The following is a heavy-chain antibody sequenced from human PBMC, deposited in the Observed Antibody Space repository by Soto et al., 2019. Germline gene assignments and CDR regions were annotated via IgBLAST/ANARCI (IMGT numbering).Heavy chain of an antibody. CDR1: GGSISVGGYS. J-gene: IGHJ6*02. D-gene: IGHD3-16*01. V-gene: IGHV4-30-2*01. CDR2: IYHSGST. Sequence: TLSLTCAVSGGSISVGGYSWSWIRQPPGKGLEWIGYIYHSGSTNYNPSLKSRVTISVDTSKNQFSLKLSSVTAADTAVYYCASLGTYYYYGMDVWGQGTTVTVSS. CDR3: ASLGTYYYYGMDV.